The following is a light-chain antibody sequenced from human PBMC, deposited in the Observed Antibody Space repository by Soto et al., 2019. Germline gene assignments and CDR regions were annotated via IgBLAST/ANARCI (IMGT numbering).Light chain of an antibody. J-gene: IGKJ1*01. V-gene: IGKV1-17*01. CDR1: QVITND. CDR2: AAS. CDR3: LQLNTYPWT. Sequence: DIQMTQSPSSLSASVGDRLTITCRASQVITNDLGWYQQKPGKAPKRLIYAASTLQSGVPSRFSGSGSGTEFTLTISSLQPEDVATYYCLQLNTYPWTFGQGTTLDIK.